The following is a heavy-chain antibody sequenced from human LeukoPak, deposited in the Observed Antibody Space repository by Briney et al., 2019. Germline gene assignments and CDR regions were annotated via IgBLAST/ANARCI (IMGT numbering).Heavy chain of an antibody. CDR1: GFTFRFYA. CDR2: ISGGGGNT. D-gene: IGHD3-22*01. V-gene: IGHV3-23*01. Sequence: GGSLRPSCAASGFTFRFYAISWVRQAPGKGLEWVSAISGGGGNTYYADSAKGRFTISRDNSKNTLYLQMNSLRVEDTAIYYCAKSDYYDSSGHPSSFDYWGQGTLVTVSS. CDR3: AKSDYYDSSGHPSSFDY. J-gene: IGHJ4*02.